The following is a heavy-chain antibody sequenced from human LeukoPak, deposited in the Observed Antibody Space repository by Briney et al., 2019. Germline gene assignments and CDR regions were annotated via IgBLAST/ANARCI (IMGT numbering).Heavy chain of an antibody. V-gene: IGHV3-9*01. CDR3: AKDYDCRNALPNYYYMDV. Sequence: PGGSLRLSCAASGFTFDDYAMHWVRQAPGKGLEWVSGISWNSGSIGYADSVKGRFTISRDNAKNPLYLQMNSLRAEDTALYYCAKDYDCRNALPNYYYMDVWGKGTTVTVSS. D-gene: IGHD2-21*01. J-gene: IGHJ6*03. CDR2: ISWNSGSI. CDR1: GFTFDDYA.